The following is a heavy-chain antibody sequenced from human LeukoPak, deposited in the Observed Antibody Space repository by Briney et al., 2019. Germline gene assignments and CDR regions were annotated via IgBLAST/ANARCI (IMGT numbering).Heavy chain of an antibody. CDR3: TTSRAFWSNYYGLDH. CDR1: GFTFSSYC. D-gene: IGHD3-10*01. CDR2: INHDVTNT. Sequence: GGSLRLSCAASGFTFSSYCMHWVRQAPGKGLVWVTFINHDVTNTSYADSVKGRFTVSRDNAKNTMYLQVNSLRAEDTAVYYCTTSRAFWSNYYGLDHWGRGTLVTVSS. J-gene: IGHJ4*02. V-gene: IGHV3-74*01.